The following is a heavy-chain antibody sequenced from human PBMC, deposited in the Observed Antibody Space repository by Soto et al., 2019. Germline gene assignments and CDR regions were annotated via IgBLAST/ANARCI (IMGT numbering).Heavy chain of an antibody. CDR1: GGSISSYY. J-gene: IGHJ4*02. CDR2: IYYSGST. Sequence: SETLSLTCTVSGGSISSYYWSWIRQPPGKGLEWIGYIYYSGSTNYNPSLKSRVTISVDTSKNQFSLKLSSVTAADTAVYYCARDVRLAAAAYYFDYWGQGTLVTVSS. CDR3: ARDVRLAAAAYYFDY. V-gene: IGHV4-59*01. D-gene: IGHD6-13*01.